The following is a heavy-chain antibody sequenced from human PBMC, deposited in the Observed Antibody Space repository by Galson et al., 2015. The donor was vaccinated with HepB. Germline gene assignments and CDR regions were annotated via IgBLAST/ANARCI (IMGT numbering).Heavy chain of an antibody. V-gene: IGHV3-21*01. D-gene: IGHD1-7*01. CDR2: ISSSSSYI. CDR1: GFTFSSYS. CDR3: ARDSPLANWNYGPYFDV. Sequence: SLRLSCAASGFTFSSYSMNWVRQAPGKGLEWVSSISSSSSYIYYADSVKGRFTISRDNAKNSLYLQMNSLRAEDTAVYYCARDSPLANWNYGPYFDVWGQGTTVTVSS. J-gene: IGHJ6*02.